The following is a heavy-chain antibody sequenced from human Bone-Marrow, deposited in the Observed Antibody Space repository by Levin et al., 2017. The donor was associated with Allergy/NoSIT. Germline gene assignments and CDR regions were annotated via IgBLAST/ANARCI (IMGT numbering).Heavy chain of an antibody. CDR1: GFTFSSYS. J-gene: IGHJ3*02. Sequence: PGGSLRLSCAASGFTFSSYSMNWVRQAPGKGLEWVSSISSSSSYIYYADSVKGRFTISRDNAKNSLYLQMNSLRAEDTAVYYCARDAPSWFGYDAFDIWGQGTMVTVSS. V-gene: IGHV3-21*01. CDR3: ARDAPSWFGYDAFDI. D-gene: IGHD3-10*01. CDR2: ISSSSSYI.